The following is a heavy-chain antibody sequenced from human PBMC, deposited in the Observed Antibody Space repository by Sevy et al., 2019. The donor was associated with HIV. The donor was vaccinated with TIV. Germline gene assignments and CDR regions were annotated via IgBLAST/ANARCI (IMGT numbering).Heavy chain of an antibody. CDR1: GYTFTDDY. J-gene: IGHJ6*02. V-gene: IGHV1-2*06. CDR2: VYPNSGGT. CDR3: ARDGGGGTTNSGMDV. Sequence: ASVKVSCKASGYTFTDDYLHWVRQAPGQGLEWMGRVYPNSGGTNYAQKFRGRVTMTRATSISTAYMELSRLRSDDTAVYYCARDGGGGTTNSGMDVWGQGTTVTVSS. D-gene: IGHD1-7*01.